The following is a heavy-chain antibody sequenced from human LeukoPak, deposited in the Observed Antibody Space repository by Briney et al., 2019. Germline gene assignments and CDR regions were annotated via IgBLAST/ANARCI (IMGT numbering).Heavy chain of an antibody. J-gene: IGHJ4*02. CDR3: ASSRIQFHFDY. CDR2: IIPIFGTA. Sequence: ASVKVSCQASGGTFSSYAISWVRQAPGQGLEWMGGIIPIFGTANYAQKFQGRVTITADKSTSTAYMELSSLRSEDTAVYYCASSRIQFHFDYWGQGTLVTVSS. V-gene: IGHV1-69*06. CDR1: GGTFSSYA.